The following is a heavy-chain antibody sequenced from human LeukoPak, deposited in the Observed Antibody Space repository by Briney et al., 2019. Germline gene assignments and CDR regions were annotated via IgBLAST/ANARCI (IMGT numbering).Heavy chain of an antibody. CDR2: IYYSGST. CDR3: ASGYVFSSNYFDY. D-gene: IGHD3-16*01. Sequence: SETLSLTCTVSGGSISSYYWSWLRQPPGKGLEWLGYIYYSGSTNYNPSLKSRVTISVDTSKNQFSLKLSSVTAADTAVYYCASGYVFSSNYFDYWGQGTLVTVSS. CDR1: GGSISSYY. J-gene: IGHJ4*02. V-gene: IGHV4-59*01.